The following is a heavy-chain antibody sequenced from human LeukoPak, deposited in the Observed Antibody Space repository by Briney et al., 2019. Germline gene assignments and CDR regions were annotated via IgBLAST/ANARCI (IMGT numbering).Heavy chain of an antibody. J-gene: IGHJ4*02. CDR2: IWPDDSDK. Sequence: GASVKVSCKASGYTFTSYYMHWVRQAPGQGLEWMGIIWPDDSDKRYSPSFQGQVTISADKSISTAYLQWSSLKASDTAMYYCARQGKDGYRVVDYWGQGTLVTVSS. V-gene: IGHV5-51*01. CDR3: ARQGKDGYRVVDY. D-gene: IGHD5-24*01. CDR1: GYTFTSYY.